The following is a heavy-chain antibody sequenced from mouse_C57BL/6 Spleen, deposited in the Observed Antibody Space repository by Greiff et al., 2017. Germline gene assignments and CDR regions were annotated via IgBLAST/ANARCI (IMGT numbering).Heavy chain of an antibody. CDR3: ARRDYGSSWYFDV. CDR2: IDPANGNT. D-gene: IGHD1-1*01. J-gene: IGHJ1*03. V-gene: IGHV14-3*01. Sequence: VQLKESVAELVRPGASVKLSCTASGFNIKNTYMHWVKQRPEQGLEWIGRIDPANGNTKYAPKFQGKATITADTSSNTAYLQLSSLTSEDTAIYYCARRDYGSSWYFDVWGTGTTVTVSS. CDR1: GFNIKNTY.